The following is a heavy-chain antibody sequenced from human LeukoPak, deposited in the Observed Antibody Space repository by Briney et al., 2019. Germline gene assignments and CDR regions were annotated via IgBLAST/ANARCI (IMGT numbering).Heavy chain of an antibody. CDR3: ARSPYYGSGSYWYYFDY. CDR1: GGSFSGYY. V-gene: IGHV4-59*10. J-gene: IGHJ4*02. D-gene: IGHD3-10*01. Sequence: SETLSLTCAVYGGSFSGYYWSWIRQPAGKGLEWIGRIYTSGSTNYNPSLKSRVTMSVDTSKNQFSLKLSSVTAADTAVYYCARSPYYGSGSYWYYFDYWGQGILVTVSS. CDR2: IYTSGST.